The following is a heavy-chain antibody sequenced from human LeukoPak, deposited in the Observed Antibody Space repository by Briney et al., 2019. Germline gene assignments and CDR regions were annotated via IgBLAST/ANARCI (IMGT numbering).Heavy chain of an antibody. J-gene: IGHJ3*02. CDR2: MNPNSDNT. D-gene: IGHD1-26*01. CDR3: ATDVGATRAFDI. Sequence: ASVKVSCKASGYTFTSYDINWVRQATGQGLEWMGWMNPNSDNTGYARKFQGRVTITRNTSISTAYMELSSLRSEDTAVYYCATDVGATRAFDIWGQGTMVTVSS. CDR1: GYTFTSYD. V-gene: IGHV1-8*01.